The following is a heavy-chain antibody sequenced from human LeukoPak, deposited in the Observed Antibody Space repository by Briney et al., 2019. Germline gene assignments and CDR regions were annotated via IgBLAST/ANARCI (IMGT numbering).Heavy chain of an antibody. Sequence: PSETLSLTCAVYGGSFSGYYWSWIRQPPGKGLEWIGEINHSGSTNYNPSLKSRVTISVDTSKNQFSLKLSSVTAADTAVYYCARCRRDRILYYYYYMDVWDKGTTVTVSS. CDR3: ARCRRDRILYYYYYMDV. CDR1: GGSFSGYY. V-gene: IGHV4-34*01. CDR2: INHSGST. J-gene: IGHJ6*03. D-gene: IGHD2-15*01.